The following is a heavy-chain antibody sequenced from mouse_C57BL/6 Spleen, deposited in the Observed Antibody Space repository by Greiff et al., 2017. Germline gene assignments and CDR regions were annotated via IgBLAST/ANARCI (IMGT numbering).Heavy chain of an antibody. CDR3: ARNGQLRLRLYAMDY. J-gene: IGHJ4*01. CDR1: GFSLTSYG. CDR2: IWSGGST. V-gene: IGHV2-2*01. D-gene: IGHD3-2*02. Sequence: VKLMESGPGLVQPSQSLSITCTVSGFSLTSYGVHWVRQSPGKGLEWLGVIWSGGSTDYNAAFISRLSISKDNSKSQVFFKMNSLQADDTAIYYCARNGQLRLRLYAMDYWGQGTSVTVSS.